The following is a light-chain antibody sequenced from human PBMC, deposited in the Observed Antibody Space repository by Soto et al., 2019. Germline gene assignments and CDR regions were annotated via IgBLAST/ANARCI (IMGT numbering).Light chain of an antibody. J-gene: IGKJ5*01. CDR1: QSVSSSY. V-gene: IGKV3-20*01. CDR2: GAS. CDR3: QQYGSSRIT. Sequence: IVLTQSPGTLSLSPGERATLSCRASQSVSSSYLAWYQQKPGQAPRLLIYGASSRATGTPDRFSGSGSGTDFTLTISRLEPEDFAVYYCQQYGSSRITFGQGTRLEIK.